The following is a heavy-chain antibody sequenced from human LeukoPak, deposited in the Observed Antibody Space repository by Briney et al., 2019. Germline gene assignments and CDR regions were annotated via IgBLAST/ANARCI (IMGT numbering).Heavy chain of an antibody. J-gene: IGHJ4*02. Sequence: PGGSLRLSCAASGFTFSSYAMSWVRQAPGKGLEWVANIKQDGSEKYYVDSVKGRFTISRDNAKNSLYLQMNSLRAEDTAVYYCARAGTRYYFDYWGQGTLVTVSS. CDR1: GFTFSSYA. V-gene: IGHV3-7*01. CDR2: IKQDGSEK. D-gene: IGHD1-1*01. CDR3: ARAGTRYYFDY.